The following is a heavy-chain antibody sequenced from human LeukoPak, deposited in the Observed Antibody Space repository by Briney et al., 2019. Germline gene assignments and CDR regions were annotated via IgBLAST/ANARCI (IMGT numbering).Heavy chain of an antibody. CDR3: ARDGYQPLDVTYFQH. CDR2: ISAYNGNT. V-gene: IGHV1-18*01. Sequence: ASVKVSCKASGYTFTSYGITWVRQAPGQGLEWMGWISAYNGNTYYPQKLQGRVTMTTDTSTSTAYMELRSLRSDDTAVYYCARDGYQPLDVTYFQHWGQGTLVTVSS. D-gene: IGHD2-2*01. J-gene: IGHJ1*01. CDR1: GYTFTSYG.